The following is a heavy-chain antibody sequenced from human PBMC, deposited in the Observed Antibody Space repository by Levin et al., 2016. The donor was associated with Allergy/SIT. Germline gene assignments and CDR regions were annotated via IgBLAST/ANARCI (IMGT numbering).Heavy chain of an antibody. J-gene: IGHJ6*02. D-gene: IGHD5-12*01. V-gene: IGHV1-2*02. Sequence: WVRQAPGQGLEWMGWINPNSGGTNYAQKFQGRVTMTRDTSISTAYMELSRLRSDDTAVYYCSGYTRDYYYGMDVWGQGTTVTVSS. CDR3: SGYTRDYYYGMDV. CDR2: INPNSGGT.